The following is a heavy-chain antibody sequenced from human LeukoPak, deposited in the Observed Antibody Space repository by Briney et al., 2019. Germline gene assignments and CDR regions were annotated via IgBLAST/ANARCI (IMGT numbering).Heavy chain of an antibody. CDR1: GFTFSSYW. Sequence: GGSPRLSCAASGFTFSSYWMGWVRQAPGKGLEWVANIKQDGSEKYYVDSVKGRFTISRDNAKNSLYLQMNSLRAEDTAVYYCARGTIAAAGYYYFDYWGQGTQVTVSS. D-gene: IGHD6-13*01. V-gene: IGHV3-7*04. CDR3: ARGTIAAAGYYYFDY. J-gene: IGHJ4*02. CDR2: IKQDGSEK.